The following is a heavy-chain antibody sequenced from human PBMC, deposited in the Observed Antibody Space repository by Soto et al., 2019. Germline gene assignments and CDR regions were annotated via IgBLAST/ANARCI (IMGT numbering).Heavy chain of an antibody. Sequence: PXGCLGLSCAASGFSVSSYEMNWVRQAPGKGLEWVSYISSSGSTIYYADSVKGRFTISRDNAKNSLYLQMNSLRAEDTAVYYCDAAYSYSTSGMDVWGQRTTVTVSS. V-gene: IGHV3-48*03. CDR2: ISSSGSTI. CDR1: GFSVSSYE. CDR3: DAAYSYSTSGMDV. J-gene: IGHJ6*02. D-gene: IGHD2-2*01.